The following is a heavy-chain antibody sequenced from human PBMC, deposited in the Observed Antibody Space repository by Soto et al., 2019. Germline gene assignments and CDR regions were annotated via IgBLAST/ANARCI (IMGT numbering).Heavy chain of an antibody. CDR3: AGKQRFSQSP. CDR2: ICHDGRT. J-gene: IGHJ4*02. Sequence: QVQLQASGPRLVKPSGTLSLTCAVSSRSISDNNWWSWVRQPPGKGPEWIGEICHDGRTNSNPSFRSRLTMPVDKSSNRSSLKLSSGPPAETAVYCCAGKQRFSQSPGGEGALVTVSP. D-gene: IGHD3-3*01. V-gene: IGHV4-4*01. CDR1: SRSISDNNW.